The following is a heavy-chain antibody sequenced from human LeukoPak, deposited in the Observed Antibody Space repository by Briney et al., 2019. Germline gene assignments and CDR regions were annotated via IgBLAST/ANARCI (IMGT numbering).Heavy chain of an antibody. D-gene: IGHD3-22*01. CDR2: INSDGSST. V-gene: IGHV3-74*03. J-gene: IGHJ4*02. CDR3: ARDVDYHVTSECFDY. CDR1: GFTFSSYW. Sequence: GGALRLSCAASGFTFSSYWMHWARQAPGKGLVWVSRINSDGSSTTYADSVKGRFTIARDNAKNTLYLQLNSLRPEDTAVYYCARDVDYHVTSECFDYWGQGTLVTVSS.